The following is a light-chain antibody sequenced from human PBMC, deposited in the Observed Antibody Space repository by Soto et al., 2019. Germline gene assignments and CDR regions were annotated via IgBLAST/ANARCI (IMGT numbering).Light chain of an antibody. CDR2: DAS. V-gene: IGKV3-11*01. CDR3: QHRSDGPPRLT. Sequence: EIVLTQSPATLSLSPGERATLSCGASRSVSSYLAWYQPKPGQAPRLLIFDASYRATGIPDRFSDSGTGTDFTLTISSLEPEDFAVYYCQHRSDGPPRLTCGGGTKVEIK. J-gene: IGKJ4*01. CDR1: RSVSSY.